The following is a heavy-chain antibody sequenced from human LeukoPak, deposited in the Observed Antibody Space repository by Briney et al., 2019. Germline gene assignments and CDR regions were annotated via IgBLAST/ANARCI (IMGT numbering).Heavy chain of an antibody. CDR3: ASLAYYDFWSGYFDYFDY. CDR1: GFTFSTYR. V-gene: IGHV3-7*01. J-gene: IGHJ4*02. D-gene: IGHD3-3*01. Sequence: GGSLRLSCAASGFTFSTYRMSWVRQAPGKGLEWVANIKQDGSEKHYVDSVKGRFTISRDNAKNSLYLQMSSLRAEDTAVYYCASLAYYDFWSGYFDYFDYWGQGTLVTVSS. CDR2: IKQDGSEK.